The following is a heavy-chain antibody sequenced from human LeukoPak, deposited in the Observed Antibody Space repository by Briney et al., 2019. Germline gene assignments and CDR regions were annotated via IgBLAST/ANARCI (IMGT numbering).Heavy chain of an antibody. Sequence: PSETLSLTCTVSGGSISSYYWSWIRQPPGKGLEWIGYIYYSGSSNYNPSLKSRVTISVDTSKDQFSLKLSSVTAADTAVYYCARPRERGVNRAFDIWGQGTMVTVSS. CDR3: ARPRERGVNRAFDI. D-gene: IGHD3-10*01. V-gene: IGHV4-59*12. CDR1: GGSISSYY. J-gene: IGHJ3*02. CDR2: IYYSGSS.